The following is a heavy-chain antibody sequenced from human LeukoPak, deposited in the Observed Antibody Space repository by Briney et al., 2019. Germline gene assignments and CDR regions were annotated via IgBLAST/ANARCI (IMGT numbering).Heavy chain of an antibody. CDR1: GFAFSSYG. CDR3: AKDPGFMVRGARGYFDY. V-gene: IGHV3-30*02. Sequence: GGSLRLSCAASGFAFSSYGMHWVRQAPGKGLEWVAFIRYDGSNKYYADSVKGRFTISRDNSKNTLYLQMNSLRAEDTAVYYCAKDPGFMVRGARGYFDYWGQGTLVTVSS. J-gene: IGHJ4*02. CDR2: IRYDGSNK. D-gene: IGHD3-10*01.